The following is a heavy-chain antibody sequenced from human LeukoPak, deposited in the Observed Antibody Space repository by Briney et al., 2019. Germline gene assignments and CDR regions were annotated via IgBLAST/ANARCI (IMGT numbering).Heavy chain of an antibody. CDR2: INPSGGST. D-gene: IGHD6-19*01. CDR1: GYTFTSYY. J-gene: IGHJ3*02. V-gene: IGHV1-46*01. CDR3: ATPGKEYSSGPHDAFDI. Sequence: WASVKVSCKASGYTFTSYYMHWVRQAPGQGLEWMGIINPSGGSTSYAQKFQGRVTMTRDTSTSTVYMGLSSLRSGDTAVYYCATPGKEYSSGPHDAFDIWGQGIMVTVSS.